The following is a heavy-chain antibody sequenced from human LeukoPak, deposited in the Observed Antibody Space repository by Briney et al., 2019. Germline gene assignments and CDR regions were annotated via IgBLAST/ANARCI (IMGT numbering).Heavy chain of an antibody. V-gene: IGHV2-5*05. CDR2: IYWDDDK. D-gene: IGHD5-12*01. CDR1: GFSLSTSGVG. J-gene: IGHJ4*02. CDR3: AHQNRDLWWLPIFDY. Sequence: SGPTLVKPTQTLTLTCTFSGFSLSTSGVGVGWIRQPPGKALEWLALIYWDDDKRYGPSLKSRLTITKDTSKNQVVLTMTNMDPVDTATYYCAHQNRDLWWLPIFDYWGQGTLVTVSS.